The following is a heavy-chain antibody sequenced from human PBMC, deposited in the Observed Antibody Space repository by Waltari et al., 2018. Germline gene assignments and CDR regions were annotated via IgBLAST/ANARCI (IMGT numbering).Heavy chain of an antibody. V-gene: IGHV3-9*01. J-gene: IGHJ3*02. D-gene: IGHD2-21*02. CDR2: ISWNRGSI. CDR1: GFTFDDYA. Sequence: EVQLVESGGGLVQPGRSLRLSCAASGFTFDDYAMHWVRQAPGKGLEWVSGISWNRGSIGYADSVKGRFTISRDNAKNSLYLQMNSLRAEDTALYYCAKDKARGVTRFDIWGQGTMVTVSS. CDR3: AKDKARGVTRFDI.